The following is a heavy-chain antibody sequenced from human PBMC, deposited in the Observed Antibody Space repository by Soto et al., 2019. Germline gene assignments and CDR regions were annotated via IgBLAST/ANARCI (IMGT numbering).Heavy chain of an antibody. Sequence: QVQLVESGGGVVQPGRSLRLSCAASGFTFSSYGMHWVRQAPGKGLEWVAVIWYDGSNKNYADSVKGRFTISRDNSKNTLYLQMNSLRAEDTAVYYCARLRGHCSSTSCYGELDYWGQGTLVTVSS. J-gene: IGHJ4*02. CDR3: ARLRGHCSSTSCYGELDY. CDR1: GFTFSSYG. V-gene: IGHV3-33*01. CDR2: IWYDGSNK. D-gene: IGHD2-2*01.